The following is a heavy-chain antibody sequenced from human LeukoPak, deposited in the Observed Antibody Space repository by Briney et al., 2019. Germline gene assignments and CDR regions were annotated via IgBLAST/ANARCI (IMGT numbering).Heavy chain of an antibody. V-gene: IGHV3-11*01. CDR3: ASWASSGYYPGYFDY. Sequence: PGGSLRLSCAASGFTFSDYYMSWIRQAPGKGLEWVSYISSSGSTIYYADSVKGRFTISRDNAKNSLYLQMNSLRAEDAAVYYCASWASSGYYPGYFDYWGQGTLVTASS. J-gene: IGHJ4*02. CDR2: ISSSGSTI. D-gene: IGHD3-22*01. CDR1: GFTFSDYY.